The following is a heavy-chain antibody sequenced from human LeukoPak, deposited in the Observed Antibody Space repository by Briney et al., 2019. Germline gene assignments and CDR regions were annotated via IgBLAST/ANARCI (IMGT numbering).Heavy chain of an antibody. CDR2: ISGYNGNT. V-gene: IGHV1-18*01. J-gene: IGHJ4*02. CDR1: GYTFTSYG. Sequence: GASVKVSCKASGYTFTSYGISWVRQAPGQGLEWMGWISGYNGNTNYAQKFQDRVVMTTDTSTRTVYMELRSLRSDDTAVYYCARDSSSWLHGHWGQGTLVTVSS. D-gene: IGHD6-13*01. CDR3: ARDSSSWLHGH.